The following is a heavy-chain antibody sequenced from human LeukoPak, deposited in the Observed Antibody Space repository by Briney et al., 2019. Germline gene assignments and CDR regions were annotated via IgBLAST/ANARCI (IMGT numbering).Heavy chain of an antibody. CDR1: GYSFTSYW. CDR2: IYPGDSDT. J-gene: IGHJ4*02. Sequence: GESLQISCKGSGYSFTSYWIVWVRQVPGKGLEWMGIIYPGDSDTRYSPSFQGQVTISADKSISTAYLQWSSLKASDTAMYYCARRIAVTGFDYWGQGTLVTVSS. CDR3: ARRIAVTGFDY. D-gene: IGHD6-19*01. V-gene: IGHV5-51*01.